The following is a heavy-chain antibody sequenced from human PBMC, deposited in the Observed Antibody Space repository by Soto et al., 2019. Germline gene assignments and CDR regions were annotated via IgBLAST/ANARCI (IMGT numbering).Heavy chain of an antibody. V-gene: IGHV1-18*01. D-gene: IGHD2-2*01. CDR2: ISAYNGNT. CDR1: GYTFTSYG. CDR3: ASYQRYPPIVVVPAAHNNWFDP. Sequence: ASVKVSCKASGYTFTSYGISWVRQAPGQGLEWMGWISAYNGNTNYAQKLQGRVTMTTDTSTSTAYMKLRSLRSDDTAGYYCASYQRYPPIVVVPAAHNNWFDPWGQGTLVTVSS. J-gene: IGHJ5*02.